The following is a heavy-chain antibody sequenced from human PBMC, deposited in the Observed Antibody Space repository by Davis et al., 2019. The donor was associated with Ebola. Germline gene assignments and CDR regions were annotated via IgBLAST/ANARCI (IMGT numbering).Heavy chain of an antibody. V-gene: IGHV3-7*03. CDR2: IKQDGSEK. Sequence: PGGSLRLSCAASGFTFSSYWMSWVRQAPGKGLEWVANIKQDGSEKYYVDSVKGRFTISRDNAKNSLYLQMNSLRAEDTALYYCAKDWAAAGRYHFDYWGQGTLVTVSS. CDR3: AKDWAAAGRYHFDY. D-gene: IGHD6-13*01. J-gene: IGHJ4*02. CDR1: GFTFSSYW.